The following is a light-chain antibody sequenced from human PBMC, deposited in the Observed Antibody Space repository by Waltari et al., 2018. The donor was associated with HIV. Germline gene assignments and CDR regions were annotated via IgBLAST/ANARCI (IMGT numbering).Light chain of an antibody. J-gene: IGLJ1*01. CDR3: ESADTSFTSGV. CDR1: VLAKPY. CDR2: TDN. V-gene: IGLV3-25*03. Sequence: SYELTQPPSVSVSPGQTARILRSGDVLAKPYAYWYQQKPGQAPVLVIYTDNERPAGIPNVCAVSSSGITVTLTISGIQPDDGADYYGESADTSFTSGVCGIWTKVTVL.